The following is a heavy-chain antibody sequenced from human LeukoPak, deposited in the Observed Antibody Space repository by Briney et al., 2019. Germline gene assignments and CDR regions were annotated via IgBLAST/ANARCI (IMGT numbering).Heavy chain of an antibody. Sequence: PSQTLSLTCTVSGGSISSGDYYWSWIRQPPGKGLEWIGYIYYSGSTYYNLSLKSRVTISVDTSKNQFSLKLSSVTAADTAVYYCARAGRFLVKDAFDIWGQGTMVTVSS. J-gene: IGHJ3*02. CDR2: IYYSGST. CDR1: GGSISSGDYY. D-gene: IGHD3-3*01. CDR3: ARAGRFLVKDAFDI. V-gene: IGHV4-30-4*01.